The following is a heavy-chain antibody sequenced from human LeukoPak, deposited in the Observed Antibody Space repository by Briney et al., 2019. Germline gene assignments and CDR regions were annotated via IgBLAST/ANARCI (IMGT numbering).Heavy chain of an antibody. CDR1: GFTFSDYW. J-gene: IGHJ4*02. D-gene: IGHD6-6*01. CDR2: IKQDGSQR. Sequence: GGSLRLSCTASGFTFSDYWMTWVRLAPGKGPDWVANIKQDGSQRYYVDSVRGRFTISRDNAKNSLFLQMNGLRAEDTAVYYCARRGGSSSRRSPIDYWGQGTLVTVSS. V-gene: IGHV3-7*01. CDR3: ARRGGSSSRRSPIDY.